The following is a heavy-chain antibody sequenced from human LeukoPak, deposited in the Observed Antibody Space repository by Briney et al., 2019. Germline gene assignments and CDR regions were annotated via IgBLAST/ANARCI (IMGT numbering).Heavy chain of an antibody. Sequence: GASVKVSCKASGYTFTGYYMHWVRQAPGQGLEWMGWINPNSGGTNYAQKFQGRVTVTRDTSINTVYMELSRLTSDDTALFYCTVAPGDYWGQGTLVTVSS. J-gene: IGHJ4*02. CDR3: TVAPGDY. V-gene: IGHV1-2*02. CDR2: INPNSGGT. D-gene: IGHD2-21*01. CDR1: GYTFTGYY.